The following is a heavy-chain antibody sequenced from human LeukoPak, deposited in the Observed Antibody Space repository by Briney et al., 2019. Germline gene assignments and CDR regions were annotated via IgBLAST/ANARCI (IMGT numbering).Heavy chain of an antibody. V-gene: IGHV4-59*11. CDR1: GGSISSHY. D-gene: IGHD6-6*01. J-gene: IGHJ4*02. Sequence: SETLSLTCSVSGGSISSHYWSWIRQPPGKGLEWIGYIYYSGYSKYTPSLKSRVTISVDTSKNQFSLKLSSVTASDTAVYYCARTIAARPYYFAYWGQGTLVTVSS. CDR3: ARTIAARPYYFAY. CDR2: IYYSGYS.